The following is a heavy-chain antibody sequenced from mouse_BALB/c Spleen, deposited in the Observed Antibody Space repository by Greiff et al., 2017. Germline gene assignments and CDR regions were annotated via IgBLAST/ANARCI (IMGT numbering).Heavy chain of an antibody. CDR2: ISNGGGST. V-gene: IGHV5-12-2*01. CDR3: ARHAPYAMDY. J-gene: IGHJ4*01. Sequence: EVQRVESGGGLVQPGGSLTLSCAASGFTFSSYTMSWVRQTPEKRLEWVAYISNGGGSTYYPDTVKGRFTISRDNAKNTLYLQMSSLKSEDTAMYYCARHAPYAMDYWGQGTSVTVSS. CDR1: GFTFSSYT.